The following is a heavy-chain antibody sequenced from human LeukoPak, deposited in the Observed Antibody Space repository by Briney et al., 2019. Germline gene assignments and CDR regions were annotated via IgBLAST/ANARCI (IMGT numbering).Heavy chain of an antibody. Sequence: GGPLRLPCAASGYPFSNYAMSGARQAPGRGLVGVSRINNDGSSTSNADSVKGRFTFSRDNAKNTLYLQMNSLKAEDTAVYYCARESPSGSDAFDFWGQGTMVTVSS. J-gene: IGHJ3*01. V-gene: IGHV3-74*01. CDR3: ARESPSGSDAFDF. D-gene: IGHD3-22*01. CDR2: INNDGSST. CDR1: GYPFSNYA.